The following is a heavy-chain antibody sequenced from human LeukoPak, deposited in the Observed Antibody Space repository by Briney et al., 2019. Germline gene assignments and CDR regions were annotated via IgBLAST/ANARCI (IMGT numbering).Heavy chain of an antibody. CDR2: INHSGST. CDR3: ARGSPSSYYDFWSGLAFDY. Sequence: SETLSLTCAVYGGSFSGYYWNWIRQPPGKGLEWIGEINHSGSTNYNPSLKSRVTISVDTSKNQFSLKLSSVTAADTAVYYCARGSPSSYYDFWSGLAFDYWGQGTLVTVSS. J-gene: IGHJ4*02. CDR1: GGSFSGYY. V-gene: IGHV4-34*01. D-gene: IGHD3-3*01.